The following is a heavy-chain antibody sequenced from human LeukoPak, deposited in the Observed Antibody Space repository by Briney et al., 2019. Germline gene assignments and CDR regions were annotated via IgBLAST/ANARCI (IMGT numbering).Heavy chain of an antibody. J-gene: IGHJ6*03. D-gene: IGHD1-1*01. Sequence: GGSLRLSCAASGFTFSSYSMNWVRQAPGKGLEWVSYISSSSSTIYCADSVKGRFTISRDNAKNSLYLRMNSLRAEDTAVYYCARTTQAFYYYYYMDVWGKGTTVTVSS. CDR1: GFTFSSYS. V-gene: IGHV3-48*04. CDR2: ISSSSSTI. CDR3: ARTTQAFYYYYYMDV.